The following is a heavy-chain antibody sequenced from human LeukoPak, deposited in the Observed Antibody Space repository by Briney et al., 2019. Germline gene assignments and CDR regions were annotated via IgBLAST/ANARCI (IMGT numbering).Heavy chain of an antibody. CDR2: ISYDGSNK. CDR1: GFTFSSYA. V-gene: IGHV3-30-3*01. J-gene: IGHJ6*02. Sequence: GSLRLSCAASGFTFSSYAMHWVRQAPGKGLEWVAVISYDGSNKYYADSVKGRFTISRDNSKNTLYLQMNSLRAEDTAVYYCARDQTQSSGWSYYYYGMDVWGQGTTVTVSS. D-gene: IGHD6-19*01. CDR3: ARDQTQSSGWSYYYYGMDV.